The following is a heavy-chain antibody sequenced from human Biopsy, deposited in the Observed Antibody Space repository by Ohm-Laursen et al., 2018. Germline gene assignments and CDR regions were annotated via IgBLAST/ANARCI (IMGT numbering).Heavy chain of an antibody. D-gene: IGHD3-22*01. CDR3: GRREVVITHDAFDT. V-gene: IGHV4-59*08. CDR1: GGSFTKYY. J-gene: IGHJ3*02. Sequence: GTPSPPRTVSGGSFTKYYWSWIRQPPGKGLGWIGHIFYSVMTNYNPSLQCRVSISVDTSKNQFSLKLNSVTAADTAVYYCGRREVVITHDAFDTWGQGTMVTVS. CDR2: IFYSVMT.